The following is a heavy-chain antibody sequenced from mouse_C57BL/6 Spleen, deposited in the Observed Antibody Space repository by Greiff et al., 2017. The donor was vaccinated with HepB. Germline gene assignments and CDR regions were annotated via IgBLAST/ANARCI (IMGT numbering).Heavy chain of an antibody. D-gene: IGHD2-5*01. V-gene: IGHV1-7*01. CDR2: INPSSGYT. Sequence: VQLKQSGAELAKPGASVKLSCKASGYTFTSYWMHWVKQRPGQGLEWIGYINPSSGYTKYNQKFKDKATLTADKSSSTAYMQLGSLTYEDSAVYYCARDYSNPYYFDYWGQSTTLTVSS. J-gene: IGHJ2*01. CDR1: GYTFTSYW. CDR3: ARDYSNPYYFDY.